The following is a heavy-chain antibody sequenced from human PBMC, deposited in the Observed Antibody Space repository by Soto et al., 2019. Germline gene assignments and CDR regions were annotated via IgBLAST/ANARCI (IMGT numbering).Heavy chain of an antibody. J-gene: IGHJ4*02. V-gene: IGHV3-64D*08. CDR2: INNSGDTT. CDR3: VGGASQLWPLV. CDR1: GFTFSNYA. D-gene: IGHD5-18*01. Sequence: PGGSLRLSCSASGFTFSNYAMHWVRQSPGKGLEYVSAINNSGDTTYYADSVKGRFTISRDNSKNTLYLRMSSLRAEDTAVYYCVGGASQLWPLVWGQGTLVTVSS.